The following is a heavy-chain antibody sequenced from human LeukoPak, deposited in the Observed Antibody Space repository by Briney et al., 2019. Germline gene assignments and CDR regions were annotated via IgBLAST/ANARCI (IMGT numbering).Heavy chain of an antibody. CDR1: GFTFKNYG. J-gene: IGHJ4*02. V-gene: IGHV3-30*18. D-gene: IGHD2-2*01. CDR2: MSYDGGHR. Sequence: GRSLRLSCAGSGFTFKNYGIHWVRQAPGKGLEWVAGMSYDGGHRYYGDSVKGRFTISRDNSKDTVYVEMNSLRPEDTALYYCAKGCSSTSCAIEFDSWGQGPLLTVSS. CDR3: AKGCSSTSCAIEFDS.